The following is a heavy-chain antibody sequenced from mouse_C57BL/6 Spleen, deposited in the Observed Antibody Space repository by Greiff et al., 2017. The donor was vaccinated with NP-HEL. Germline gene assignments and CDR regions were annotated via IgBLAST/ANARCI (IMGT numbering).Heavy chain of an antibody. CDR3: ARGAQYFDV. CDR1: GYAFSSSW. Sequence: VQLQQSGPELVKPGASVKISCKASGYAFSSSWMNWVKQRPGKGLEWIGRIYPGDGDTNYNGKFKGKATLTADKSSSTAYMQLSSLTSEDSAVYFCARGAQYFDVWGTGTTVTVSS. J-gene: IGHJ1*03. V-gene: IGHV1-82*01. CDR2: IYPGDGDT.